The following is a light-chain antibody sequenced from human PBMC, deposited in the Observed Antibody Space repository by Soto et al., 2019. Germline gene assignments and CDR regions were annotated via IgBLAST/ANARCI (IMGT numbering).Light chain of an antibody. Sequence: QSALTQPPSAAGSPGQSVTISCTGTSTDVGGYNYVSWYQQYPGKAPKLIIYEVSDRPSGISSRFSGSKSGNTASLTISGLQTEDEADYYCSSYTSSSTLFGTGTKVTVL. V-gene: IGLV2-14*01. J-gene: IGLJ1*01. CDR3: SSYTSSSTL. CDR1: STDVGGYNY. CDR2: EVS.